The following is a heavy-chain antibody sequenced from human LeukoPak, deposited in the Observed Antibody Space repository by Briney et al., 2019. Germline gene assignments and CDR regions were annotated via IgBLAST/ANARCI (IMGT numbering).Heavy chain of an antibody. CDR1: GFTFSSYD. J-gene: IGHJ4*02. D-gene: IGHD3-22*01. CDR2: IGTAGDT. V-gene: IGHV3-13*01. Sequence: GGSLRLSCAASGFTFSSYDMHWVRQAPGKGLEWVSAIGTAGDTYYPGSVKGRFTISRENAKNSLYLQMNSLRVGDTAVYYCARVVSDSSGYPYFDYWGQGTLVTVSS. CDR3: ARVVSDSSGYPYFDY.